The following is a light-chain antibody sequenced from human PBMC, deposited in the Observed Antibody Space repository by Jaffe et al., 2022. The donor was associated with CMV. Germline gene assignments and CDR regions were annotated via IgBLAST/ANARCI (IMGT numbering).Light chain of an antibody. CDR3: MQALQIHP. V-gene: IGKV2-28*01. CDR1: QSLLHSNGYNY. J-gene: IGKJ3*01. Sequence: DIVMTQSPLSLPVTPGEPASISCRSSQSLLHSNGYNYLDWYLQKPGQSPQLLIYLGSNRASGVPDRFSGSGSGTDFTLKISRVEAEDVGVYYCMQALQIHPFGPGTKVDIK. CDR2: LGS.